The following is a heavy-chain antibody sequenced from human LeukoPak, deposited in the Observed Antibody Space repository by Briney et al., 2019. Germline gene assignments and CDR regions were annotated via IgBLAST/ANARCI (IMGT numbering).Heavy chain of an antibody. CDR3: ARGRLGYDFWSGYPIHPYYFDY. CDR1: GGSFSGYY. V-gene: IGHV4-34*01. Sequence: SETLSLTCAVYGGSFSGYYWSWIRQPPGKGLEWIGEINHSGSTNYNPSLKSRVTISVDTSKNQFSLKLSSVTAADTAVYYCARGRLGYDFWSGYPIHPYYFDYWGQGTLVTVSS. J-gene: IGHJ4*02. CDR2: INHSGST. D-gene: IGHD3-3*01.